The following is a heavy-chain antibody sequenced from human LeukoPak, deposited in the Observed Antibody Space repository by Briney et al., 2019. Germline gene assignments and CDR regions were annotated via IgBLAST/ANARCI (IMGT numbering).Heavy chain of an antibody. CDR3: VREAMFERSLDR. CDR1: GFTFRRYW. V-gene: IGHV3-74*01. Sequence: PGGSLRLSCEVSGFTFRRYWMHWVRHVPGKGLLWVARTNTAGTITTYADSVQGRFTMSRDNGQEKLFLQLTSLRVEDTAVYFCVREAMFERSLDRWGQGTLVTVSS. J-gene: IGHJ4*02. CDR2: TNTAGTIT. D-gene: IGHD1-14*01.